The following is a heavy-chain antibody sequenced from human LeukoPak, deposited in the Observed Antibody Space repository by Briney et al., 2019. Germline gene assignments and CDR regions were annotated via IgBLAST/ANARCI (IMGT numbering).Heavy chain of an antibody. Sequence: ASVKVSCKASGYTFTSYGISWVRQAPGQGLEWMGWISAYSGNTNYAQKLQGRVTMTTDTSTSTAYMELRSLRSDDTAVYYCARSREENTYYYDSSGYYSFDYWGQGTLVTVSS. V-gene: IGHV1-18*01. J-gene: IGHJ4*02. D-gene: IGHD3-22*01. CDR3: ARSREENTYYYDSSGYYSFDY. CDR1: GYTFTSYG. CDR2: ISAYSGNT.